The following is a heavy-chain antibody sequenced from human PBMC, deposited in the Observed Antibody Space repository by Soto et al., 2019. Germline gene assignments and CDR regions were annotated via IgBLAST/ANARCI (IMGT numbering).Heavy chain of an antibody. CDR3: ARASSPRDPWLDY. CDR2: IKSKTDGGTT. J-gene: IGHJ4*02. V-gene: IGHV3-15*01. D-gene: IGHD5-18*01. Sequence: GGSLRLSCAASGFTFSNAWMSWVRQAPGKGLEWVGRIKSKTDGGTTDYAAPVKGRFTISRDNAKNSLFLQMNSLRADDTAVYYCARASSPRDPWLDYWGPGTLVTVSS. CDR1: GFTFSNAW.